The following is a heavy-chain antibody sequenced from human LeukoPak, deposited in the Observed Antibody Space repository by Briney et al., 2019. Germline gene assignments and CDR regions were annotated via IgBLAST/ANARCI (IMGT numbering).Heavy chain of an antibody. V-gene: IGHV4-59*08. Sequence: SETLSLTCTVSGGSISNYRWSWIRQPPGKGLEWIGYIYHSGSTNYNPSLKSRVTMSVDTSKNQFSLKLSSVTAADTAVYYCARGYAQLDYWGQGTLVTVSS. CDR1: GGSISNYR. CDR3: ARGYAQLDY. CDR2: IYHSGST. J-gene: IGHJ4*02. D-gene: IGHD2-2*01.